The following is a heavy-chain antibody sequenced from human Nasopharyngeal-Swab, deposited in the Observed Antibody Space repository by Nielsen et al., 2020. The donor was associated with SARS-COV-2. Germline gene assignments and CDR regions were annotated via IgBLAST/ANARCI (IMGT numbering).Heavy chain of an antibody. CDR1: GGSFSGYY. CDR2: INRSGST. D-gene: IGHD4-17*01. J-gene: IGHJ4*02. V-gene: IGHV4-34*01. Sequence: SETLSLTCAVYGGSFSGYYWSWIRQPPGKGLEWIGEINRSGSTNYNPSLKSRVTISVDTSKNQFSLKLSSVTAADTAVYYCAREADGDYYFDYWGQGTLVTVSS. CDR3: AREADGDYYFDY.